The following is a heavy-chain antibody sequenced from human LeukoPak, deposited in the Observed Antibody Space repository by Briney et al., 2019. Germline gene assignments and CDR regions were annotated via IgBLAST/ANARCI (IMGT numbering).Heavy chain of an antibody. V-gene: IGHV4-59*01. J-gene: IGHJ4*02. CDR1: GGSISTYY. Sequence: PSETLSPTCTVSGGSISTYYWSWIRQPPGKGLEWIGDIYYTGSTNYNPSLKSRVTISVDTSKNQFSLKLSSVTAADTAVYYCARDRGDGYDYFWDYWGQGTLVTVSS. CDR3: ARDRGDGYDYFWDY. D-gene: IGHD5-12*01. CDR2: IYYTGST.